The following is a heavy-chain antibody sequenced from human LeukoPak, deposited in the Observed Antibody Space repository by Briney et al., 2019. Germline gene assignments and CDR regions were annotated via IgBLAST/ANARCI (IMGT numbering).Heavy chain of an antibody. CDR3: ARDLWFGELSWFDP. CDR2: INPNSGGT. Sequence: ASVKVSCKASGYTFTSYDINWVRQAPGQGLEWMGWINPNSGGTNYAQKFQGRVTMTRDTSISTAYMELSRLRSDDTAVYYCARDLWFGELSWFDPWGQGTLVTVSS. CDR1: GYTFTSYD. V-gene: IGHV1-2*02. J-gene: IGHJ5*02. D-gene: IGHD3-10*01.